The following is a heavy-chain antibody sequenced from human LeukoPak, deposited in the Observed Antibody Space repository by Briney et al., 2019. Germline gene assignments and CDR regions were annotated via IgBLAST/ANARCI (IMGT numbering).Heavy chain of an antibody. CDR1: GFTFSSYG. D-gene: IGHD3-3*01. Sequence: PGGSLRLSCAASGFTFSSYGMHWVRQAPGKGLEYVSAISSNGGSTYYANSVKGRFTISRDNSKNTLYLQMGSLRAEDMAVYYCARDLGVRFLEWFCDYWGQGTLVTVSS. J-gene: IGHJ4*02. CDR3: ARDLGVRFLEWFCDY. CDR2: ISSNGGST. V-gene: IGHV3-64*01.